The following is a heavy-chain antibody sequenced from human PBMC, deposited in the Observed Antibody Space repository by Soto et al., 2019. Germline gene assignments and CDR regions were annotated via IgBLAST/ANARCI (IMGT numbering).Heavy chain of an antibody. D-gene: IGHD2-15*01. V-gene: IGHV4-61*01. J-gene: IGHJ4*02. CDR1: GGSVSSGSYY. CDR3: ARGSSVVVAANN. Sequence: QVQLQESGPGLVKPSETLSLTCTVSGGSVSSGSYYWSWIRQPPGKGLEWIGYIYYSGSTNYNPSLKSRVTISVDTSKNQFSLKLSSVTAADTAVYYCARGSSVVVAANNWGQGILVTVSS. CDR2: IYYSGST.